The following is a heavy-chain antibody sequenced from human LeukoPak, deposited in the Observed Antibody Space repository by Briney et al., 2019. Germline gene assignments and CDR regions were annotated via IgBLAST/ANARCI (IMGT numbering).Heavy chain of an antibody. CDR1: GYTFTGYY. J-gene: IGHJ5*02. V-gene: IGHV1-2*02. CDR2: INPNSGGT. Sequence: ASVKVSCKASGYTFTGYYMHWVRQAPGQGLEWMGWINPNSGGTNYAQKFQGRVTMTRDTSISTAYMELSRLRSDDTAVYYCARELSGDGSGSYYNWFDPWGQGTLVTVSS. CDR3: ARELSGDGSGSYYNWFDP. D-gene: IGHD3-10*01.